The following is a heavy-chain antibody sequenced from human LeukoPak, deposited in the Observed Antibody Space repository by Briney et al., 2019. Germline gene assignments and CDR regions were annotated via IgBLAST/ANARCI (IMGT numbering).Heavy chain of an antibody. CDR3: ARRAPTQQLVRGFDY. CDR1: GYTFTGYY. Sequence: ASVTVSCKASGYTFTGYYMHWVRQAPGQGLEWMGWINPNSGGTNYAQKFQGRVTMTRDTSISTAYMELSRLRSDDTAVYYCARRAPTQQLVRGFDYWGQGTLVTVSS. CDR2: INPNSGGT. J-gene: IGHJ4*02. V-gene: IGHV1-2*02. D-gene: IGHD6-13*01.